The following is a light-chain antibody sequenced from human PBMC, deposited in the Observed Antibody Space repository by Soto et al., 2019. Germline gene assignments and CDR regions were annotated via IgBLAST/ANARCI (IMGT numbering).Light chain of an antibody. J-gene: IGKJ4*01. Sequence: EIVLTQSPATLSLSPGERATLSCRASQSINRHLAWYRQKPGQAPRPLIYDASNRATGIPARFSGSGSGTDFTLTISSLEPEDFGVYYCQQRSNWPPVTFGGGTKVEIK. V-gene: IGKV3-11*01. CDR3: QQRSNWPPVT. CDR2: DAS. CDR1: QSINRH.